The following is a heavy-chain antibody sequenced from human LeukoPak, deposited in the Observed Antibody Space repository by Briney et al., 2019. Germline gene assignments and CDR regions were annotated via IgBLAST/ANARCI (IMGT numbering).Heavy chain of an antibody. CDR3: ARDYYGSGSFLDY. CDR2: ICYSGST. V-gene: IGHV4-59*01. J-gene: IGHJ4*02. CDR1: GGSISSYD. Sequence: SETLSLTCTVSGGSISSYDWSWIRQPPGKGLEWIGYICYSGSTNYNPSLKSRVTISVDTSKNQFSLKLSSVTAADSAVYYCARDYYGSGSFLDYWGQGTLVTVSS. D-gene: IGHD3-10*01.